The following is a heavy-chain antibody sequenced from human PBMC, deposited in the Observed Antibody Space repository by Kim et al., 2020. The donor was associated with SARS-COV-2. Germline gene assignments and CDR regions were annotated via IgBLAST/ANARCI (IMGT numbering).Heavy chain of an antibody. CDR3: ARGSYYGSGSYSYNWFDP. Sequence: SETLSLTCAVSGGSISSSHWWSWVRQPPGKGLEWIGEIYHSGSTNYNPSLNSRVTILVDESKNQFSLKLSSVTAADTAVYYCARGSYYGSGSYSYNWFDPCGQGTLVTVSS. D-gene: IGHD3-10*01. V-gene: IGHV4-4*02. CDR2: IYHSGST. CDR1: GGSISSSHW. J-gene: IGHJ5*02.